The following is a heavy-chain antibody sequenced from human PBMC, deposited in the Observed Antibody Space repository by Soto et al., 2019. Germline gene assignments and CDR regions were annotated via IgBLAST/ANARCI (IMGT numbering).Heavy chain of an antibody. J-gene: IGHJ4*02. CDR1: ESTVSRDW. CDR2: INQDGSEK. D-gene: IGHD1-26*01. CDR3: SGGVGDAF. Sequence: EVHLVESGGGLVQTGGSLRLSCAIFESTVSRDWMNWVRRAPGKGLEWVAHINQDGSEKYYVDSVKGRFTISRDNAKKSLYLQMNSLRPAHTAMYYCSGGVGDAFWGQGTLVTVSS. V-gene: IGHV3-7*04.